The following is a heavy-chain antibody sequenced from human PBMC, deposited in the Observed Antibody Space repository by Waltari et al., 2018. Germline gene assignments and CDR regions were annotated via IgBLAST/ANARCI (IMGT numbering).Heavy chain of an antibody. Sequence: EVQLVESGGGVVQPGRSLRLSCAASGFSLSRYWMHWVRLVPWRGLEPGKGRMWVSRSRRDGSDGIYADSVKGRFTISRDNANNSLYLQMNSLRAEDTAIYYCVRDTLEWTSSTPHFDYWGQGALVTVSS. V-gene: IGHV3-74*01. CDR3: VRDTLEWTSSTPHFDY. CDR2: SRRDGSDG. J-gene: IGHJ4*02. D-gene: IGHD3-3*01. CDR1: GFSLSRYW.